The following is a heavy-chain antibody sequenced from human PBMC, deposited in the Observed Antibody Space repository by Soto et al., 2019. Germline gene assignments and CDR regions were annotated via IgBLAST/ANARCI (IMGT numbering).Heavy chain of an antibody. CDR1: GYAFTSYL. J-gene: IGHJ6*02. CDR2: ISAYNGNT. Sequence: ASGKVSCKASGYAFTSYLISWVRQAPGQGLEWMGWISAYNGNTNYAQKLQGRVTMTTDTSTSTAYMELRRLRSDDTAVYYCARDGFRGPSNYYGMDVWGQGTTVTVSS. D-gene: IGHD5-12*01. CDR3: ARDGFRGPSNYYGMDV. V-gene: IGHV1-18*01.